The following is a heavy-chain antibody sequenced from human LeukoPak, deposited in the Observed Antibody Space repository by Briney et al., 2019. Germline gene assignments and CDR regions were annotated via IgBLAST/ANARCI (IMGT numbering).Heavy chain of an antibody. J-gene: IGHJ4*02. Sequence: GGSLRLSCAASGFTFSDYYMSWIRQAPGKGLEWVSYISSSGSTIYYADSVKGRFTISRDNAKNSLYLQMNSLRAEDTAVYYCASQYYDFWSGYCTYWGQGTLVTVSS. CDR2: ISSSGSTI. CDR3: ASQYYDFWSGYCTY. CDR1: GFTFSDYY. V-gene: IGHV3-11*04. D-gene: IGHD3-3*01.